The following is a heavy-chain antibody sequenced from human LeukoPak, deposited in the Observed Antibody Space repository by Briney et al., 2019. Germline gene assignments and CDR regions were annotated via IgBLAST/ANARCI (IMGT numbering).Heavy chain of an antibody. D-gene: IGHD1-26*01. CDR3: AREWREGLDY. V-gene: IGHV4-30-2*01. CDR1: GGSISSGGYS. Sequence: SETLSLTCAVSGGSISSGGYSWSWIRQPPGKGLEWIGYIYHCGSTYYNPSLKSRVTISVDRSKDQFSLKLSSVTAADTAVYYCAREWREGLDYWGQGTLVTVSS. J-gene: IGHJ4*02. CDR2: IYHCGST.